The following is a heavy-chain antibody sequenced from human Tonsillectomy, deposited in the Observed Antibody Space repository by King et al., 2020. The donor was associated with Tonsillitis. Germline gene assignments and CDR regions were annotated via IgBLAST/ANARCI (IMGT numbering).Heavy chain of an antibody. CDR3: ARVLGYGSGNNWFDP. J-gene: IGHJ5*02. CDR1: GFTFSSYS. D-gene: IGHD3-10*01. CDR2: ISSSSSTI. V-gene: IGHV3-48*02. Sequence: VQLVESGGGLVQPGGSLRLSCAASGFTFSSYSMNWVRQAPGKGLEWVSYISSSSSTIYYADSVKGRFTISRDNAKNSLYLQMNSLRDEDTAVYYCARVLGYGSGNNWFDPWGQGTLVTVSS.